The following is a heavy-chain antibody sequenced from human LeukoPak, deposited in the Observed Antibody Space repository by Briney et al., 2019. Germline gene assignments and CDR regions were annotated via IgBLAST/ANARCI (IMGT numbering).Heavy chain of an antibody. CDR2: IKSKKDGGTT. V-gene: IGHV3-15*07. J-gene: IGHJ4*02. CDR1: GLTVSNVW. D-gene: IGHD3-22*01. Sequence: GGSLRLSCAVSGLTVSNVWMNWVRQAPGKGLEWVGRIKSKKDGGTTEFAAPVRGRFTISRDDSRNTLYLQMNSLTSDDTAVYYCTQGSGFYYDYWGQGTLVTVSS. CDR3: TQGSGFYYDY.